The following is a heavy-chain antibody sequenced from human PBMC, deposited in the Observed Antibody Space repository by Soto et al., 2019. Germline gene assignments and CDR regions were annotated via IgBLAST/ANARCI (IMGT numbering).Heavy chain of an antibody. CDR2: ISYDGNDK. CDR3: ARGGGFCGGDCYKGGIDY. D-gene: IGHD2-21*02. CDR1: GFTFSPYT. V-gene: IGHV3-30-3*01. Sequence: GGSLRLFCAASGFTFSPYTMHWVRQAPGKGLEWVALISYDGNDKDYADSVKGRFTISRDNSKNTLYLQMNSLRAGDTAVYYCARGGGFCGGDCYKGGIDYWGQQRTPVTVSS. J-gene: IGHJ4*02.